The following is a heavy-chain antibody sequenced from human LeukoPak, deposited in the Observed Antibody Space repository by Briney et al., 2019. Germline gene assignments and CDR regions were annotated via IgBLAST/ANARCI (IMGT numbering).Heavy chain of an antibody. V-gene: IGHV4-59*01. J-gene: IGHJ4*02. Sequence: TSETLSLTCTVSGGSISGSYGSWIRQPPGRGLEWIGYIYYSGNTEYNPSLKSRVTISIDTSKNQFSLKLSSVTAADTAVYYCARGGWSMDSWGQGTLVTVSS. D-gene: IGHD6-19*01. CDR2: IYYSGNT. CDR3: ARGGWSMDS. CDR1: GGSISGSY.